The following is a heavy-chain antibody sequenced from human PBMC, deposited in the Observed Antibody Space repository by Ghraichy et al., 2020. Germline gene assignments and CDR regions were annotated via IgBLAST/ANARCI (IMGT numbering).Heavy chain of an antibody. V-gene: IGHV4-59*08. CDR1: GATMSSYY. J-gene: IGHJ6*02. CDR2: IDYRGNS. CDR3: TGHLARPPKYYGMDV. Sequence: SETLSLTCSVSGATMSSYYWSWIRLPPGKGLEWIGFIDYRGNSNYNPSLKSRVIISVDTSKNQFSLKLRSVSAADTAVYYCTGHLARPPKYYGMDVWGQGTTVTVSS.